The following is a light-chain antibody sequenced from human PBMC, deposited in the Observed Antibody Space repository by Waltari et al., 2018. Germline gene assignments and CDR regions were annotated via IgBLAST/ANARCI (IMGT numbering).Light chain of an antibody. Sequence: SSELTQDPAVSVAMGQTVRITCQGDSLSSSYASWYQQRPGPAPILVMYDKNNRPSGVPDRFSGSSSDDAASLTITGAQAEDEGSYYCHSRDGSGVGGSFGGGTKLTVL. CDR3: HSRDGSGVGGS. J-gene: IGLJ2*01. CDR2: DKN. CDR1: SLSSSY. V-gene: IGLV3-19*01.